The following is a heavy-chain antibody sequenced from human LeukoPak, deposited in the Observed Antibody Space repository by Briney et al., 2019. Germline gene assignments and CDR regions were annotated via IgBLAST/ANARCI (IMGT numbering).Heavy chain of an antibody. CDR2: ISYDGSNK. CDR1: GFTFGDYA. V-gene: IGHV3-30-3*01. J-gene: IGHJ4*02. Sequence: PGGSLRLSCTASGFTFGDYAMSWFRQAPGKGLGWVAVISYDGSNKYYADSVKGRFTISRDNSKNTLYLQMNSLRAEDTAVYYCARGSGTTDYWGQGTLVTVSS. D-gene: IGHD1-26*01. CDR3: ARGSGTTDY.